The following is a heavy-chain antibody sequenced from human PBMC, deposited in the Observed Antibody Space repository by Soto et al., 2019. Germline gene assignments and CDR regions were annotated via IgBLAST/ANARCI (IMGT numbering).Heavy chain of an antibody. Sequence: GASVKVSCKASGYSFTDYHIHWVRQAPGQGLEWLGRINPKSGGTSTAQKFQGWVTMTTDTSIATAYMELSSLRSDDTAIYYCARMATFGSLNWFDPWGQGTLVTVS. D-gene: IGHD3-16*01. J-gene: IGHJ5*02. CDR2: INPKSGGT. CDR1: GYSFTDYH. CDR3: ARMATFGSLNWFDP. V-gene: IGHV1-2*04.